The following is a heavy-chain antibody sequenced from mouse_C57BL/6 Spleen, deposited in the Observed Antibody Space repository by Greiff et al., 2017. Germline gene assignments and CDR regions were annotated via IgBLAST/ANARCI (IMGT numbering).Heavy chain of an antibody. V-gene: IGHV1-82*01. J-gene: IGHJ1*03. D-gene: IGHD1-1*02. CDR1: GYAFSSSW. CDR2: IYPGDGDT. Sequence: VQLPQSGPELVKPGASVKISCKASGYAFSSSWMNWVKQRPGKGLEWIGRIYPGDGDTNYNGKFKGKATLTADKSSSTAYMQLRGLTAEDSAVYFGARKDYGGYFDVWGTGTTVTVSS. CDR3: ARKDYGGYFDV.